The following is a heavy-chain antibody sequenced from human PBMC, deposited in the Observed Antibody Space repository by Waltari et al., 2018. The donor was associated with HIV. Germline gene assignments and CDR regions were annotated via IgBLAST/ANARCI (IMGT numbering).Heavy chain of an antibody. CDR1: GGSISSSSYY. CDR3: ARAREVAVAGPYWYFDL. Sequence: QLQLQESGPGLVKPSETLSLTCTVSGGSISSSSYYWGWIRQPPGKGLEWIGSIYYSGSTYYSPSLKSRVTIAVDTSKNQFSLKLSSVTAADTAVYYCARAREVAVAGPYWYFDLWGRGTLVTVSS. J-gene: IGHJ2*01. D-gene: IGHD6-19*01. CDR2: IYYSGST. V-gene: IGHV4-39*07.